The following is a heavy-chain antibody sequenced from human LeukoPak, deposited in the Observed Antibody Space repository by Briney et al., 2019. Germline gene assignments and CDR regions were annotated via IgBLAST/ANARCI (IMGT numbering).Heavy chain of an antibody. CDR2: INHSGST. Sequence: SETLSLTCAVYGGSFSGYYWSWIRQPPGKGLEWIGEINHSGSTYYNPSLKSRVTISVDTSKNQFSLKLSSVTAADTAVYYCARLRPRRGYSYGYGFDYWGQGTLVTVSS. J-gene: IGHJ4*02. CDR1: GGSFSGYY. CDR3: ARLRPRRGYSYGYGFDY. D-gene: IGHD5-18*01. V-gene: IGHV4-34*01.